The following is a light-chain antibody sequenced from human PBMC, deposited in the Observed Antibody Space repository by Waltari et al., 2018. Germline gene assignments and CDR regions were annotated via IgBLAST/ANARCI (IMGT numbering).Light chain of an antibody. CDR3: QQYNEWFPWT. V-gene: IGKV3-15*01. CDR2: DTS. J-gene: IGKJ1*01. Sequence: EIMMTQSPDTLSVSPGERATLSCRASRRVGSNLAWYKMKPGQAPRLLIFDTSTRATGIPGRFSGSGSGTDFTLTISSLQSEDVAIYYCQQYNEWFPWTFGQGTKVEVK. CDR1: RRVGSN.